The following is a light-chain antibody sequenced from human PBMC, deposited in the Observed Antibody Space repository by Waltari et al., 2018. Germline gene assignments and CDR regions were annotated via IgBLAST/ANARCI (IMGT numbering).Light chain of an antibody. CDR3: QQYNNWPPLT. CDR2: EAS. Sequence: EILMTQSPGTLSVSPGERATLSCRASQSVSSDLAWYQQKPGQGPRLLIYEASTRATVIPDRFSGRGSGTEFTLTISSLQPEDFGLYYCQQYNNWPPLTFGGGTKVEIK. V-gene: IGKV3-15*01. CDR1: QSVSSD. J-gene: IGKJ4*01.